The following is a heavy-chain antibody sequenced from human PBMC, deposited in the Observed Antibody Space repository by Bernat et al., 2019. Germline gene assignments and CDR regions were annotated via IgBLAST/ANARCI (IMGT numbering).Heavy chain of an antibody. D-gene: IGHD3-9*01. J-gene: IGHJ4*02. V-gene: IGHV1-69*04. CDR3: ARDRYYDILTGYYPCDY. Sequence: QVQLVQSGAEVKKPGSSVKVSCKASGGTFSSYAISWVRQAPGQGLEWMGRIIPILGIANYAQKFQGRVTITADKSTSTAYMELSSLRSEDTAVYYCARDRYYDILTGYYPCDYWGQGTLVTVSS. CDR1: GGTFSSYA. CDR2: IIPILGIA.